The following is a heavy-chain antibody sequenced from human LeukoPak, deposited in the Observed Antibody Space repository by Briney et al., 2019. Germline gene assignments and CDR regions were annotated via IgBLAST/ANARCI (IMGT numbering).Heavy chain of an antibody. CDR2: ISGSGGST. Sequence: GGSLRLSCAASGFTFSSYGMNWVRQAPGKGLEWVSAISGSGGSTYYADSVKGRFTISRDNSKSTLYLQMNSLRAEDTAVYYCAKKYSSSGGDYWGQGTLVTVSS. CDR3: AKKYSSSGGDY. J-gene: IGHJ4*02. V-gene: IGHV3-23*01. D-gene: IGHD6-13*01. CDR1: GFTFSSYG.